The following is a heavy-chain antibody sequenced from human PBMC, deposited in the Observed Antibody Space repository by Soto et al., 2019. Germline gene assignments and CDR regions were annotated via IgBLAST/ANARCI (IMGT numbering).Heavy chain of an antibody. J-gene: IGHJ4*02. CDR2: FDPEDGET. V-gene: IGHV1-24*01. CDR1: GYTLTELS. D-gene: IGHD3-10*01. Sequence: AASVKVSCKVSGYTLTELSMHWVRQAPGKGLEWMGGFDPEDGETIYAQKFQGRVTMTEDTSTDTAYMELSSLRSEDTAVYYCATPLLFGEYPTDYWGQGTLVTVSS. CDR3: ATPLLFGEYPTDY.